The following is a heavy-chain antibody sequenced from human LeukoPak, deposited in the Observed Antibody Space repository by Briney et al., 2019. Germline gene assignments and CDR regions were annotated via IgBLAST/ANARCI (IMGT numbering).Heavy chain of an antibody. Sequence: ASVKVSCKASGYTFTGYYMHWVRQAPGQGLEWMGWINPNSGGTNYAQKFQGRVTMTRDTSISTAYLELSRLSSDATAVYYCARDPYGSGSYYNLSDQTDYWGQGTLVTVSS. D-gene: IGHD3-10*01. CDR2: INPNSGGT. J-gene: IGHJ4*02. V-gene: IGHV1-2*02. CDR3: ARDPYGSGSYYNLSDQTDY. CDR1: GYTFTGYY.